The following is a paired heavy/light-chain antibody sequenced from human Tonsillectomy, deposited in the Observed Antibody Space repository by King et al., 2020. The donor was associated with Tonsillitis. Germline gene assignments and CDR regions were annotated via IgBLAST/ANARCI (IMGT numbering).Light chain of an antibody. Sequence: EIVLTQSPATLSLSPGERATLSCRASQSVSSYLAWYQQKPGQAPRVLIYDASNRATGIPARFSGSGSGTDFTLTISSLEPEDFAVYYCQQRSNWPLTFGGGTKVEIK. J-gene: IGKJ4*01. CDR1: QSVSSY. CDR2: DAS. V-gene: IGKV3-11*01. CDR3: QQRSNWPLT.
Heavy chain of an antibody. Sequence: QVQLVQSETEVKKLGASVRVSCKASGYTFISYGISWVRQAPGQGLEWMGWISAYNGNTNYAQKFLGRVTMTTDTSTRTAYMELRSLTSDDTAVYYCTHHLRGDYMDVWGKGTTVTVSS. CDR3: THHLRGDYMDV. CDR1: GYTFISYG. V-gene: IGHV1-18*01. J-gene: IGHJ6*03. CDR2: ISAYNGNT.